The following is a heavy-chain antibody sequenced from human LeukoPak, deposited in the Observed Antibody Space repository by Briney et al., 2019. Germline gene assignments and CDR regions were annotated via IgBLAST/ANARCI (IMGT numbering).Heavy chain of an antibody. CDR1: VYTFTSYD. Sequence: ASVNVSCKSSVYTFTSYDINGVRQATGQGLECMGWMNPNSGNTGYAQKFQGRVTMTRNTSISTAYMELSSLRSEDTAVYYCARRFYSSSWYNWFDPWGQGTLVTVSS. CDR2: MNPNSGNT. D-gene: IGHD6-13*01. CDR3: ARRFYSSSWYNWFDP. J-gene: IGHJ5*02. V-gene: IGHV1-8*01.